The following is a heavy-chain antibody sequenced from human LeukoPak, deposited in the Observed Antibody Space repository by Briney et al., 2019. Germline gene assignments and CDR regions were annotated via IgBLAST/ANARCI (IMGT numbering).Heavy chain of an antibody. CDR2: INHSGST. CDR3: ARGLGSSSSGY. CDR1: GGFFSGYY. Sequence: PSETLSLTCAVYGGFFSGYYWSWIRQPPGKGLEWIGEINHSGSTNYNPSLKSRVTISVDTSKNQFSLKLSSVTAADTAVYYCARGLGSSSSGYWGQGTLVTVSS. J-gene: IGHJ4*02. D-gene: IGHD6-6*01. V-gene: IGHV4-34*01.